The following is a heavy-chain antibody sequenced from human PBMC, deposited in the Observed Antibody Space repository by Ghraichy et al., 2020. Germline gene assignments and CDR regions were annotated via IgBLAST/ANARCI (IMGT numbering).Heavy chain of an antibody. CDR2: ISAYNGNT. D-gene: IGHD1-1*01. V-gene: IGHV1-18*01. CDR1: GYTFTSYG. J-gene: IGHJ4*02. CDR3: ARDTRYNWNLDGDY. Sequence: ASVKVSCKASGYTFTSYGITWVRQAPGQGLEWMGWISAYNGNTNYAQKVQGRVTMTTDTSTSTAYMELRSLRSDDTAVYYCARDTRYNWNLDGDYWGQGTLVTVSS.